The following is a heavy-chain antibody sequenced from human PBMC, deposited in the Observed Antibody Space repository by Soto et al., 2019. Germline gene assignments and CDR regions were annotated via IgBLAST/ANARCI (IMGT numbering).Heavy chain of an antibody. CDR3: ARGNPFNYAGFDV. J-gene: IGHJ6*02. CDR1: GYTFSDFD. Sequence: QAHLEQSGAELKRPGASVKVSCKASGYTFSDFDINWLRQASGQGPEWMGWMNAKSGDTFFAQRFQGKFNMTWDTSLSTAYMEDGSLTSDDTAIYYWARGNPFNYAGFDVWGQGATVGVSS. CDR2: MNAKSGDT. V-gene: IGHV1-8*01. D-gene: IGHD3-16*01.